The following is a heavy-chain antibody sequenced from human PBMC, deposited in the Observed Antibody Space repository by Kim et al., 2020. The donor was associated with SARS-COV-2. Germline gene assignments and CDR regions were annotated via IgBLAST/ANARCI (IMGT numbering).Heavy chain of an antibody. CDR3: ARDAGEFDY. D-gene: IGHD7-27*01. Sequence: ASVKVSCKASGYTFSKHYIHWVRQAPGRGLEWMGWINPNSSATDFAQKFQGRVSMTRDTSISTFYMEVNSLTSDDTAVYYCARDAGEFDYWGQGTLVTVSS. CDR1: GYTFSKHY. CDR2: INPNSSAT. J-gene: IGHJ4*02. V-gene: IGHV1-2*02.